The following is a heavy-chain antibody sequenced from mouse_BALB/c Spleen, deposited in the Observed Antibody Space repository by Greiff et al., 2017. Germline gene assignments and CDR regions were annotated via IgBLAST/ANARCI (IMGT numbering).Heavy chain of an antibody. V-gene: IGHV5-9-3*01. D-gene: IGHD2-10*02. CDR1: GFTFSSYA. CDR3: ARHQYEGFAY. CDR2: ISSGGSYT. J-gene: IGHJ3*01. Sequence: DVHLVESGGGLVKPGGSLKLSCAASGFTFSSYAMSWVRQTPEKRLEWVATISSGGSYTYYPDSVKGRFTISRDNAKNTLYLQMSSLRSEDTAMYYCARHQYEGFAYWGQGTLVTVSA.